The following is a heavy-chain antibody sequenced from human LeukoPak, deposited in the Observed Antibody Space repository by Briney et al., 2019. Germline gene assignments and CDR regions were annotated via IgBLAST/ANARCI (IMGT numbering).Heavy chain of an antibody. D-gene: IGHD3-9*01. CDR1: GDSISSNSYY. Sequence: SETLSLTCTVSGDSISSNSYYWGWIRQPPGKGLEWIGNIYDSGSTYYNPSLKSRIIISVDTSKNQFSLKLSSVTAADTAVYYCARVRAPRLMILTGPTKSAFDIWGQGTMVTVSS. J-gene: IGHJ3*02. CDR2: IYDSGST. CDR3: ARVRAPRLMILTGPTKSAFDI. V-gene: IGHV4-39*07.